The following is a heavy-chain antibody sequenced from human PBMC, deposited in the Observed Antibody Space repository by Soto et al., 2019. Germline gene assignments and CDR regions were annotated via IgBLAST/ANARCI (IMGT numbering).Heavy chain of an antibody. CDR1: GGTFNTYA. CDR2: ISPMFCAA. CDR3: AREVQVHTPAFVY. J-gene: IGHJ4*02. Sequence: VQLVQSGAEMKKPGSSVKVSCQSSGGTFNTYAMNWVRQAPGQGPEWMGDISPMFCAANYAPKFQGRVTITADESTGTSYMQLSSLTSEDTALYFCAREVQVHTPAFVYWGQGTLVTVSS. D-gene: IGHD3-10*01. V-gene: IGHV1-69*19.